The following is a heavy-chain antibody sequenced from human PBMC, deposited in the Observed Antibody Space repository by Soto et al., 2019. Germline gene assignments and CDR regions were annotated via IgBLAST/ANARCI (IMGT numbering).Heavy chain of an antibody. V-gene: IGHV4-34*01. CDR3: AREYYYYGMDV. J-gene: IGHJ6*02. Sequence: SETLSLTCAVYGGSFSGYYWSWIRQPPGKGLEWIGEINHSGSTNYNPSLKSRVTISVDTSKNQFSLKLSSVTAADTAVYYCAREYYYYGMDVWGQGTTVTVSS. CDR2: INHSGST. CDR1: GGSFSGYY.